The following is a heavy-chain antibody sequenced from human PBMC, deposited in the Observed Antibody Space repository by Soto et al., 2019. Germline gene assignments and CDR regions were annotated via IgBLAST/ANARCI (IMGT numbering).Heavy chain of an antibody. V-gene: IGHV4-59*01. D-gene: IGHD4-17*01. J-gene: IGHJ3*02. Sequence: PSETLSLTCTVSGGSISSYYWSWIRQPPGKGLEWIGYLYYSGSTNYNPSLRSRVTISIDTSKNQFSLKLSSVTAADTAVYYCARRYGYAFDIWGQGTMVTVSS. CDR1: GGSISSYY. CDR3: ARRYGYAFDI. CDR2: LYYSGST.